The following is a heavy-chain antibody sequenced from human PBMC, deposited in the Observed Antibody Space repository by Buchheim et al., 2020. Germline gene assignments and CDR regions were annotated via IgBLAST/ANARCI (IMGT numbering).Heavy chain of an antibody. V-gene: IGHV3-11*01. D-gene: IGHD6-13*01. Sequence: QVQLVESGGGLVKPGGSLKLSCSTSGFTFSDYYMSWIRQAPGKGLEGVSYISSSGTTNYYADSVKGRFTISRDNAKNPIYPKMNSLRAEDTAVYYCARDGSGAAGHYYYYGMDVWGQGTT. CDR2: ISSSGTTN. CDR1: GFTFSDYY. CDR3: ARDGSGAAGHYYYYGMDV. J-gene: IGHJ6*02.